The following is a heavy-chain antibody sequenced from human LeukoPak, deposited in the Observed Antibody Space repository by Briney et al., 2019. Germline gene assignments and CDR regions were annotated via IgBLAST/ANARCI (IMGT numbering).Heavy chain of an antibody. CDR3: ARRRVVVAATDGASGAFDI. D-gene: IGHD2-15*01. Sequence: SETLSLTCTVSGGSINSGGYYWSWIRQHPGKGLEWIGYIYYSGSTYYNPSLKSRVTISVDTSKNQFSLKLSSVTAADTVVYYCARRRVVVAATDGASGAFDIWGQGTMVTVSS. J-gene: IGHJ3*02. V-gene: IGHV4-31*03. CDR1: GGSINSGGYY. CDR2: IYYSGST.